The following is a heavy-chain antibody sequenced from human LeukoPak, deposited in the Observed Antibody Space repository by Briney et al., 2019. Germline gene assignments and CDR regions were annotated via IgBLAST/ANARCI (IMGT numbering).Heavy chain of an antibody. D-gene: IGHD3-16*01. Sequence: SETLSLTCTVSGGSISSGRYYWSWIRQPAGKGLEWIGRIYTSGSTNYNPSLESRVTISVDTSKNQFSLKLSSVTAADTAVYYCARDPNWGMGYFDLWGRGTLVTVSS. V-gene: IGHV4-61*02. J-gene: IGHJ2*01. CDR1: GGSISSGRYY. CDR2: IYTSGST. CDR3: ARDPNWGMGYFDL.